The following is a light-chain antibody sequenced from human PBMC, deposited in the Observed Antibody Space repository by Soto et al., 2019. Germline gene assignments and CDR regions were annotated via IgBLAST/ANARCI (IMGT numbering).Light chain of an antibody. CDR1: QSVRSN. J-gene: IGKJ1*01. CDR2: GAS. CDR3: QQYGSSGT. V-gene: IGKV3-20*01. Sequence: EIGMTQAPATLSVSPGERATVPCRASQSVRSNLAWYQQKPGQAPRLLIYGASNRATGIPDRFSGSGSGTDFTLTISRLEPEDFAVYYCQQYGSSGTFGQGTKVDIK.